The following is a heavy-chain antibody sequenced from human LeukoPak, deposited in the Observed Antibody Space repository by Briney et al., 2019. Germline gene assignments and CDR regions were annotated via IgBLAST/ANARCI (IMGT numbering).Heavy chain of an antibody. CDR1: GGSISSITYY. CDR3: AREYSSSSGRRAFDI. V-gene: IGHV4-39*02. D-gene: IGHD6-6*01. J-gene: IGHJ3*02. Sequence: SETLSLTCTVSGGSISSITYYWGWIRQPPGKGLEWIGTIYYSGSTYYNPSLKSRVSIFVDTSKNQFSLKLSSVTAADTAVYYCAREYSSSSGRRAFDIWGQGTMVTVSS. CDR2: IYYSGST.